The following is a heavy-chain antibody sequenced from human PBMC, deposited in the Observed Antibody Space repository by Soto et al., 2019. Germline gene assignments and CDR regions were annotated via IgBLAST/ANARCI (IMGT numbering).Heavy chain of an antibody. CDR3: AKDRRDGDFMHSLVVDF. CDR1: GFSLSSYA. V-gene: IGHV3-30*18. Sequence: QVQLVESGGGVVQPGGSLRLSCATSGFSLSSYAMHWVRQAPGKGLEWVALMSYDETKKYYADSVKGRFTISRDTSKNTLFLQMNNLRVEDTAVYYCAKDRRDGDFMHSLVVDFWGQGALVTVSS. D-gene: IGHD2-15*01. J-gene: IGHJ4*02. CDR2: MSYDETKK.